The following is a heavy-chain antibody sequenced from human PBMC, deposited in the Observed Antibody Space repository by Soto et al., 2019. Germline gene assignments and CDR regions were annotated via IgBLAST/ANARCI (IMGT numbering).Heavy chain of an antibody. CDR2: IYSGGST. J-gene: IGHJ5*02. CDR3: ARERDGHNPNWFDL. CDR1: GFTVSSNY. D-gene: IGHD2-8*01. Sequence: GGSLILSCAVSGFTVSSNYMSWVREPPGKGPEWVSDIYSGGSTYYADSVKGRFTISRDNSKNTLYLQMNSLRAEDTAVYYCARERDGHNPNWFDLWGQGTLVTVYS. V-gene: IGHV3-53*01.